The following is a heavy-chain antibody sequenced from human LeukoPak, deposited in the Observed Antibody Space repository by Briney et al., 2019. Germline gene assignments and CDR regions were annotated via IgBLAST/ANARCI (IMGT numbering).Heavy chain of an antibody. CDR2: ISGSGGYT. V-gene: IGHV3-23*01. CDR1: GFTFSIYG. J-gene: IGHJ2*01. Sequence: GGTLRLSCAASGFTFSIYGMNWVRQAPGKGLEWVSAISGSGGYTYYADSVKGRFTISRDNSKNTLYLQMNSLRAEDTAVYYCAKDTASSWWYFDLWGRGTLVTVSS. CDR3: AKDTASSWWYFDL. D-gene: IGHD5-18*01.